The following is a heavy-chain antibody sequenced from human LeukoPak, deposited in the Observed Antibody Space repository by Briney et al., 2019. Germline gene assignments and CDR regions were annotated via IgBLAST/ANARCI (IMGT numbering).Heavy chain of an antibody. Sequence: SETLSLTCAVYGGSFSGYYWSWIRQPPGKGLEWIGEINHSGSTNYNPSLKSRVTISVDTSKSQFSLKLNSVTAADTAVYYCARTTEDCSSTSCYQYWFDPWGQGTLVTVSS. CDR1: GGSFSGYY. D-gene: IGHD2-2*01. CDR2: INHSGST. J-gene: IGHJ5*02. CDR3: ARTTEDCSSTSCYQYWFDP. V-gene: IGHV4-34*01.